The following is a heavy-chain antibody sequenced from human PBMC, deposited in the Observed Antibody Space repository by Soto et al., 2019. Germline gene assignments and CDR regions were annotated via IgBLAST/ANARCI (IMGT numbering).Heavy chain of an antibody. Sequence: QVQLQQWGAGLLKPSETLSLTCAVYGGSFSGYFWSWIRQSPGKGLEWIGEINHSGSTNYIPSLKSRVTISADTSKIQFSLKLSSVTAADTAVYYCARGRLHLGELSFNYLDFWGQGTLVTVSS. CDR1: GGSFSGYF. CDR3: ARGRLHLGELSFNYLDF. CDR2: INHSGST. V-gene: IGHV4-34*01. D-gene: IGHD3-16*02. J-gene: IGHJ4*02.